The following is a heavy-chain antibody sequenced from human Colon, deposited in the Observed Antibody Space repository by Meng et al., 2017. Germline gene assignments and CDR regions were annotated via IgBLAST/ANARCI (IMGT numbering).Heavy chain of an antibody. D-gene: IGHD1-26*01. CDR3: ARMRVLGQGYFDL. CDR1: AYTFTGYY. J-gene: IGHJ2*01. Sequence: ASVKVSCKTSAYTFTGYYMNWVRQAPGQGLEWMGRINPNTGDTIYAQNFQGRVTMTRDTSISTAYMELSSLTSDDTAVYYCARMRVLGQGYFDLWGRGTLVTVSS. V-gene: IGHV1-2*06. CDR2: INPNTGDT.